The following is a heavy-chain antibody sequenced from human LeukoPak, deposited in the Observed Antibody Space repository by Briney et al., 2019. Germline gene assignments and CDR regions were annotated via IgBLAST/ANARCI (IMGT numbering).Heavy chain of an antibody. CDR2: ISSSGSTI. V-gene: IGHV3-11*04. CDR1: GFTFSDCY. D-gene: IGHD3-16*01. J-gene: IGHJ5*02. CDR3: ARVYWGNWFDP. Sequence: PGGSLRLSCAASGFTFSDCYMSWIRQAPGKGLDWISYISSSGSTIYYADSVKGRFTISRDNAKNSLYLQMNSLRAEDTAVYYCARVYWGNWFDPWGQGTLVTVSS.